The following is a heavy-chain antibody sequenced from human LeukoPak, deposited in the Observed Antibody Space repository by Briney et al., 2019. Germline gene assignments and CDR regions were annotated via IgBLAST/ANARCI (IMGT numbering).Heavy chain of an antibody. CDR3: ARYRDFWGGKGMDY. CDR1: GFTFSSYS. Sequence: GGSLRLSCAASGFTFSSYSMNWVRQAPGKGLEWVSYISSSSSTIYYADSVKGRFTISRDNAKNSLYLQMNSLRAEDTAVYYCARYRDFWGGKGMDYWGQGTLVTVSS. V-gene: IGHV3-48*01. J-gene: IGHJ4*02. D-gene: IGHD3-3*01. CDR2: ISSSSSTI.